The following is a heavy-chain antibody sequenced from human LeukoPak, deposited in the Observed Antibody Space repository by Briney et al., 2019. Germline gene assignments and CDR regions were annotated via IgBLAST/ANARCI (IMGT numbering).Heavy chain of an antibody. J-gene: IGHJ4*02. CDR2: INHSGST. Sequence: KPSETLSLTSAVYGGSFSGYYWIWILQPPGKELHWIGEINHSGSTNYNPSLKSRVTISVDTSKNQFSLKLSSVTAAGPAVYYCASGRITMVRGVIIWSLIREYYFDYWGQGPLATVSS. V-gene: IGHV4-34*01. CDR3: ASGRITMVRGVIIWSLIREYYFDY. CDR1: GGSFSGYY. D-gene: IGHD3-10*01.